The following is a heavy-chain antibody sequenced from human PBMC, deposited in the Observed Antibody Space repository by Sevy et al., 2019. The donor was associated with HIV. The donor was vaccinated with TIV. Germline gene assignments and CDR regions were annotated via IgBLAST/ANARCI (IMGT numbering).Heavy chain of an antibody. D-gene: IGHD3-22*01. CDR2: IIPIFGTA. CDR3: ARDGGDYYDSSHNY. J-gene: IGHJ4*02. V-gene: IGHV1-69*13. Sequence: ASVKVSCKASGGTFSSYAISWVRQAPGQGLEWMGGIIPIFGTANYAQKFQGRVTITADESTSTAYMGLGSLRSEDTAVYYCARDGGDYYDSSHNYWGQGTLVTVSS. CDR1: GGTFSSYA.